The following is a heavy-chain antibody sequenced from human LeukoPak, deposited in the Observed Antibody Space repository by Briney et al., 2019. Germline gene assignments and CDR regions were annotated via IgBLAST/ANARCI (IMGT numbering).Heavy chain of an antibody. CDR2: LHSSGET. Sequence: PSGTLSLTCVVSGGSISAYYWNWIRQPAGKGLEWIGRLHSSGETTSNPSLMSRASMSLDTSRTHFTLKLTSVTAADTAIYYCATMFGESSDFDHWGQGTLVTVSS. D-gene: IGHD3-10*02. CDR3: ATMFGESSDFDH. CDR1: GGSISAYY. V-gene: IGHV4-4*07. J-gene: IGHJ4*02.